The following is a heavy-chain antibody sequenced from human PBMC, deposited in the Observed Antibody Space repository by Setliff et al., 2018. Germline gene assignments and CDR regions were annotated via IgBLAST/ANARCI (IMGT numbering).Heavy chain of an antibody. V-gene: IGHV1-46*01. Sequence: ASVKVSCKASGYTLSHYYMHWVRQAPGQGLEWMGLINPSGENTNYAQKFQGRVNMTRDTSTSTVYMELRSLKSEDTATYFCARVPQEALYYYDRGNHFDSWGQGTLVTVSS. CDR2: INPSGENT. CDR3: ARVPQEALYYYDRGNHFDS. CDR1: GYTLSHYY. J-gene: IGHJ4*02. D-gene: IGHD3-22*01.